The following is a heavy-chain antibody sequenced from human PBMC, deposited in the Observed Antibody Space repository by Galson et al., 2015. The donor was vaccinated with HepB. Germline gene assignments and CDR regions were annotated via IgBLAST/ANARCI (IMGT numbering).Heavy chain of an antibody. Sequence: SVKVSCKASGGTFSSYAISWVRQAPGQGLEWMGGIIPIFGTANYAQKFQGRVTITADESTSTAYMELSSLRSEDTAVYYCAREIGDTAMADYYYYYGMDVWGQGTTVTVSS. CDR2: IIPIFGTA. V-gene: IGHV1-69*13. J-gene: IGHJ6*02. CDR1: GGTFSSYA. D-gene: IGHD5-18*01. CDR3: AREIGDTAMADYYYYYGMDV.